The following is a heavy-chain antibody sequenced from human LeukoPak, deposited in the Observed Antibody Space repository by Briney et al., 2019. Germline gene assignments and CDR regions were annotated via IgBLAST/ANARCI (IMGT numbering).Heavy chain of an antibody. CDR2: ISWNSGNI. D-gene: IGHD2/OR15-2a*01. CDR3: AKDAYGGATFFYYMDV. Sequence: PGRSLRLSCAGSGFTFDDYAMHWVRHTPGKGLEWVSGISWNSGNIAYADFVGGRFTIPRDNAKNSLSLQMNSLSDEDTAVYYCAKDAYGGATFFYYMDVWGKGTTVTVSS. CDR1: GFTFDDYA. J-gene: IGHJ6*03. V-gene: IGHV3-9*01.